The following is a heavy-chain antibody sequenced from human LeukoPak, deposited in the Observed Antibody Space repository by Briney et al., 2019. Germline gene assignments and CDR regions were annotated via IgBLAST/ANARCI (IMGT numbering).Heavy chain of an antibody. Sequence: SETLSLTCAVYGGSLSGYYWSWIRQPPGKGLEWIGEINHSGSTNYNPSLKSRVTISVDTSKNQFSLKLSSVTAADTAVYYCARGRSSYYYGSGSYFYGMDVWGQGTTVTVSS. D-gene: IGHD3-10*01. V-gene: IGHV4-34*01. CDR3: ARGRSSYYYGSGSYFYGMDV. J-gene: IGHJ6*02. CDR2: INHSGST. CDR1: GGSLSGYY.